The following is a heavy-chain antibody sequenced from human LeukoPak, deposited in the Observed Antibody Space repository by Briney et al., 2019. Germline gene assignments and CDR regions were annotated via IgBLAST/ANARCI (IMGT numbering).Heavy chain of an antibody. Sequence: TGGSLRLSCAAPGFTFSSYAMSWVRQAPGKGLEWVSAISGSGGSTYYADSVKGRFTISRDNSKNTLYLQMNSLRAEDTAVYYCAKEWGSQFGPGTYWGQGTLVTVSS. V-gene: IGHV3-23*01. D-gene: IGHD3-10*01. CDR1: GFTFSSYA. CDR2: ISGSGGST. CDR3: AKEWGSQFGPGTY. J-gene: IGHJ4*02.